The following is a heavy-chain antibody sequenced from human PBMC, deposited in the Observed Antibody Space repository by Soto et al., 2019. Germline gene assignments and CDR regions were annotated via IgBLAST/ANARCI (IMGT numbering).Heavy chain of an antibody. CDR2: ISAYNGNT. J-gene: IGHJ4*02. Sequence: VASVKVSCKASGYTFTSYGISWVRQAPGQGLEWMGWISAYNGNTNYAQKLQGRVTMTTDTSTSTAYMELRSLRSDDTAVYYCARDIRARRDIVVVPAAISDYWGQGTLVTVSS. CDR3: ARDIRARRDIVVVPAAISDY. CDR1: GYTFTSYG. V-gene: IGHV1-18*01. D-gene: IGHD2-2*01.